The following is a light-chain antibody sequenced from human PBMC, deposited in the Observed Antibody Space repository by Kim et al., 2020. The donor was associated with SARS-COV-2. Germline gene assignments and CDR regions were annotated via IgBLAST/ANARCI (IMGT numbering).Light chain of an antibody. V-gene: IGKV3-20*01. CDR3: QQYGNSPYT. Sequence: EIVLTQPPGTLSLSPGERATLSCRASQSITNSYLAWYQQKPGQAPRLLIFGASNRATGIPDRFSGSGSGTDFTLTINRLEPEDFAVYYCQQYGNSPYTFGQGTKLEIK. J-gene: IGKJ2*01. CDR1: QSITNSY. CDR2: GAS.